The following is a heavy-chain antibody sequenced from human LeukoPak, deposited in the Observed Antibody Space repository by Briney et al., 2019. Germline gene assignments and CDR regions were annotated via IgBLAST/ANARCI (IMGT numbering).Heavy chain of an antibody. CDR1: GFTFSSYS. D-gene: IGHD3-3*01. V-gene: IGHV3-21*01. CDR2: ISSSSSYV. Sequence: GGSLRLSCAASGFTFSSYSMNWVRQAPGKGLEWVSSISSSSSYVYYADSVKGRFTISRDNAKNSLYLQMNSLRAEDTAVYYCARDPQSGYDFWSGYYMDYYYYYMDVWGKGTTVTVSS. J-gene: IGHJ6*03. CDR3: ARDPQSGYDFWSGYYMDYYYYYMDV.